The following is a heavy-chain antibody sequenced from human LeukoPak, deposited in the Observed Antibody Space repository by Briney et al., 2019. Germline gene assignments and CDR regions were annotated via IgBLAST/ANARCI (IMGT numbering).Heavy chain of an antibody. CDR1: GGSFSGYY. CDR3: ARNRSPTGPVYSYYYYYMDV. Sequence: PSETLSLTCAVYGGSFSGYYWSWLRQPPGKGLEWIGKINHSGSTNYNPSLKSRVTISVDTSKIQFSLKLSSVTAADTAVYYCARNRSPTGPVYSYYYYYMDVWGKGTTVTVSS. J-gene: IGHJ6*03. V-gene: IGHV4-34*01. CDR2: INHSGST. D-gene: IGHD3-9*01.